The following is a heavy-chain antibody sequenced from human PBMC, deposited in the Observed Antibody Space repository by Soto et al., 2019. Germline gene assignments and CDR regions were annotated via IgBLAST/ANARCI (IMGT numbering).Heavy chain of an antibody. CDR1: GYTFTNYD. CDR2: MNPDSGNT. Sequence: QVQLVQSGAGVKKPGASVKVSCKASGYTFTNYDIPWVRQATGQGLEWMGWMNPDSGNTGQSKQFQGRVTMTRDTSISTAYMEMSSLRSEATAVYYCARGRFRRTWFDPWGQGTLVTVSS. CDR3: ARGRFRRTWFDP. J-gene: IGHJ5*02. D-gene: IGHD3-16*01. V-gene: IGHV1-8*01.